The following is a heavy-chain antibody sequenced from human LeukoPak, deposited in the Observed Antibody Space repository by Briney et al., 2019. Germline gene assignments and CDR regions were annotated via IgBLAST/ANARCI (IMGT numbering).Heavy chain of an antibody. D-gene: IGHD1-26*01. Sequence: GGSLRLSCAASGFTFSSYWMSWVRQAPGKGLEWVANIKQDGNEKYYVDSVKGRFTIFRDNAKNSLYLQMNSLRAEDTAVHYCARDKIVGATNFDYWGQGTLVTVSS. J-gene: IGHJ4*02. CDR3: ARDKIVGATNFDY. CDR1: GFTFSSYW. CDR2: IKQDGNEK. V-gene: IGHV3-7*01.